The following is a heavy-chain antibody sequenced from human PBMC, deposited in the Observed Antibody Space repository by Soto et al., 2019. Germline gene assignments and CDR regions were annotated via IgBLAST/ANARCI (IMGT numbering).Heavy chain of an antibody. J-gene: IGHJ4*02. V-gene: IGHV1-2*02. Sequence: GSVKVCFKASGYPFTGYYMHSVRQAPGQGLEWMGWINPNGGGTNYAQKFQGRVTMTRDTSISTAYMELSRLRSDDTAVYYCARPVQLAHAGTRGSFDYWGQGTMVTVSS. CDR2: INPNGGGT. CDR3: ARPVQLAHAGTRGSFDY. D-gene: IGHD5-18*01. CDR1: GYPFTGYY.